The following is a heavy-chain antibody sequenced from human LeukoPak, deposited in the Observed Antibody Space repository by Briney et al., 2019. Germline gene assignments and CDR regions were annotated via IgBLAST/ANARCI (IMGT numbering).Heavy chain of an antibody. D-gene: IGHD4-17*01. CDR2: IYYSGTT. V-gene: IGHV4-31*03. CDR3: ARGSETDYGDYGWYFDL. Sequence: ASQTLSLTCTVSGGSIRSDGYYWSWIRQHPGKGLEWIGYIYYSGTTYYNPSLKSRVTISIDMSKNQFSLKLRSVTAADTAFYYCARGSETDYGDYGWYFDLWGRGTLVTVSS. J-gene: IGHJ2*01. CDR1: GGSIRSDGYY.